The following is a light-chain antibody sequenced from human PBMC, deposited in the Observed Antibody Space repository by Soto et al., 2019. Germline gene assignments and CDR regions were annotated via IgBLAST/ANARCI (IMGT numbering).Light chain of an antibody. V-gene: IGKV3-20*01. CDR1: QSVSSSY. CDR3: QQYGSSPSII. Sequence: SPGTLSLSPGERATLSCRASQSVSSSYLAWYQQKPGQAPRLLIYGASSRATGIPDRFSGSGSGTDFTLTISRLEPEDFAVYYCQQYGSSPSIIFGQGTRLEIK. J-gene: IGKJ5*01. CDR2: GAS.